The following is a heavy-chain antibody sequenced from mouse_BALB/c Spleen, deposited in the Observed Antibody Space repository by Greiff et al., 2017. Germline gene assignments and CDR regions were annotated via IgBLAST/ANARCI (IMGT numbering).Heavy chain of an antibody. V-gene: IGHV2-9-2*01. J-gene: IGHJ3*01. CDR1: GFSLTSYD. CDR2: IWTGGGT. D-gene: IGHD1-1*01. Sequence: VNVVESGPGLVAPSQSLSITCTVSGFSLTSYDISWIRQPPGKGLEWLGVIWTGGGTNYNSAFMSRLSISKDNSKSQVFLKMNSLQTDDTAIYYCVRNYGSSYGLAYWGQGTLVTVSA. CDR3: VRNYGSSYGLAY.